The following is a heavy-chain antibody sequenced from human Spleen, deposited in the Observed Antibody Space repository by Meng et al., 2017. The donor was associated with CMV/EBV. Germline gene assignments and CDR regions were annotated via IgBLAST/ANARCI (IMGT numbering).Heavy chain of an antibody. Sequence: GGSLRLSCAASGFTFSIYAMNWVRQAPGKGLEWVSAISGSGDSTYYADSVKGRFTISRDNSKNTLYLQMNSLRAEDTAIYYCAKHRGSYSDYWGQGTLVTVSS. CDR2: ISGSGDST. V-gene: IGHV3-23*01. CDR1: GFTFSIYA. J-gene: IGHJ4*02. D-gene: IGHD1-26*01. CDR3: AKHRGSYSDY.